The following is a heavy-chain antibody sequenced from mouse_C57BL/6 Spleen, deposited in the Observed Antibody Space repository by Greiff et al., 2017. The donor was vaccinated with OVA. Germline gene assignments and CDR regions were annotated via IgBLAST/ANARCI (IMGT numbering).Heavy chain of an antibody. CDR1: GFTFTDYY. Sequence: VNLVESGGGLVQPGGSLSLSCAASGFTFTDYYMSWVRQPPGKALEWLGFIRNKANGYTTEYSASVKGRFTISRDNSQSILYLQMNALRAEDSATYYCARYTTVVARYFDVWGTGTTVTVSS. D-gene: IGHD1-1*01. CDR2: IRNKANGYTT. V-gene: IGHV7-3*01. J-gene: IGHJ1*03. CDR3: ARYTTVVARYFDV.